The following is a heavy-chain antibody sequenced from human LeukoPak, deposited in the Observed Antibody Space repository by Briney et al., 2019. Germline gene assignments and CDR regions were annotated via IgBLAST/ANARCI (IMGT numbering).Heavy chain of an antibody. CDR3: AKENLYYDILTGYQHSPQLDY. J-gene: IGHJ4*02. V-gene: IGHV3-30*18. D-gene: IGHD3-9*01. CDR2: ISYDGSNK. Sequence: PGGSLRLSCAASGFTFSSYGMHWVRQAPGKGLEWVAVISYDGSNKYYADSVKGRFTISRDNSKNTLYLQMNSLRAEDTAVYYCAKENLYYDILTGYQHSPQLDYWGQGTLVTVSS. CDR1: GFTFSSYG.